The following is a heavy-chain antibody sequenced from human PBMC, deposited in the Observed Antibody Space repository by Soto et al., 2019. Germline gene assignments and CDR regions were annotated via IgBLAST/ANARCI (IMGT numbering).Heavy chain of an antibody. J-gene: IGHJ4*02. D-gene: IGHD6-19*01. V-gene: IGHV1-69*13. CDR1: GGTFSSYA. CDR3: ARGISSEIGGITFSGWYYFDY. Sequence: ASVKVSCKASGGTFSSYAISWVRQAPGQGLEWMGGIIPIFGTANYAQKFQGRVTITADESTSTAYMELSSLRSEDTAVYYCARGISSEIGGITFSGWYYFDYWGQGTLVTVSS. CDR2: IIPIFGTA.